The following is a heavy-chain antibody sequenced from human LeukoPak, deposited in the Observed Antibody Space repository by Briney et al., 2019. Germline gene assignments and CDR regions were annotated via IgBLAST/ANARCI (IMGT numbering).Heavy chain of an antibody. J-gene: IGHJ4*02. V-gene: IGHV3-7*03. CDR1: GFTFSSYW. CDR3: ATPLDYYDTSGYHEGGD. D-gene: IGHD3-22*01. CDR2: IKQDGSEK. Sequence: GGSLRLSCAASGFTFSSYWMSWVRQAPGKGLEWVANIKQDGSEKYYVDSVKGRFTISRDNAKNSLYLQMNSLRAEDTAVYYCATPLDYYDTSGYHEGGDWGQGTLVTVSS.